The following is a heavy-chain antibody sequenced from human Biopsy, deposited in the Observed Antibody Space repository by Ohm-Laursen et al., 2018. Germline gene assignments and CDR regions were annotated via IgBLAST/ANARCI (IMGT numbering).Heavy chain of an antibody. CDR2: INHGGTT. Sequence: SDTLSLTCGVYGGSFSDDYWTWIRQPPGKGLEWIGEINHGGTTKYYNPSLRSRASISKDTSKNQFSLRLTSVSAAGTAVYYCARGRNYIWGNEPWDWGQGTLVTVSS. CDR1: GGSFSDDY. D-gene: IGHD3-16*01. V-gene: IGHV4-34*01. CDR3: ARGRNYIWGNEPWD. J-gene: IGHJ1*01.